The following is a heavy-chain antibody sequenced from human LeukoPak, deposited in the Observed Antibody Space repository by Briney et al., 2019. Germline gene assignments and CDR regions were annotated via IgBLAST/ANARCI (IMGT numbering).Heavy chain of an antibody. CDR3: AKGGLRSTPLDY. CDR1: GFTFSISA. V-gene: IGHV3-23*01. J-gene: IGHJ4*02. D-gene: IGHD4-17*01. Sequence: PGPSLRLSCAAFGFTFSISAMTWVSQAPGKGLEWVSVISDRGGRIYYADSVKGRFTISRDNSKNTLYLQMISLRAEDTGEYYCAKGGLRSTPLDYWGQGTLVIVSS. CDR2: ISDRGGRI.